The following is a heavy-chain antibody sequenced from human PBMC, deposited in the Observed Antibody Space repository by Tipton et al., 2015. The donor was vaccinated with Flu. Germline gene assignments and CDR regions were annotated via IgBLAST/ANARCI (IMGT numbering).Heavy chain of an antibody. Sequence: TLSLTCSVSGDSIGSPYFWGWIRQSPGKVLEWIGNVHQTGTTYYNPSLGGRVTITVDRPRNHFSLRLTSVTVADTAVYYCARRDYSNYVSEPKNWFDSWGQGTLVTVSS. J-gene: IGHJ5*01. CDR2: VHQTGTT. CDR1: GDSIGSPYF. D-gene: IGHD4-11*01. V-gene: IGHV4-38-2*01. CDR3: ARRDYSNYVSEPKNWFDS.